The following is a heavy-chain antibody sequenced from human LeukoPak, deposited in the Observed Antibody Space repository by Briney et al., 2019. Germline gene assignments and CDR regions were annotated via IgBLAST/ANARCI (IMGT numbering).Heavy chain of an antibody. CDR2: ISSSSSYI. J-gene: IGHJ4*02. V-gene: IGHV3-21*01. CDR3: ARDRTGEIDY. CDR1: GFTFSSYS. D-gene: IGHD7-27*01. Sequence: GGSLRLSWAASGFTFSSYSMNWVGRAPGKGLEWVSSISSSSSYIYYADSVKGRFAISRDNAKNSLYLQMNSLRAEDTAVYYCARDRTGEIDYWGQGTLVTVSS.